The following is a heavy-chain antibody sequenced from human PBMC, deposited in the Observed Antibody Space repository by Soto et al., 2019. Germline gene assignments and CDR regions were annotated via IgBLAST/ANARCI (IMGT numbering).Heavy chain of an antibody. CDR2: IIPILGIA. CDR3: ARDLEYSSSAWGY. J-gene: IGHJ4*02. V-gene: IGHV1-69*08. Sequence: QVQLVQSGAEVKKPGSSVKVSCKASGGTFSSCTISWVRQAPGQGLEWMGRIIPILGIANYAQKFQGRVTITADKSTSTAYMELSSLRSEDTAVYYCARDLEYSSSAWGYWGQGTLVTVSS. D-gene: IGHD6-6*01. CDR1: GGTFSSCT.